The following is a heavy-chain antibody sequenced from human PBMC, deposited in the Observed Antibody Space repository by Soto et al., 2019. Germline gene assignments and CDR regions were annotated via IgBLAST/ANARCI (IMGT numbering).Heavy chain of an antibody. V-gene: IGHV3-48*02. J-gene: IGHJ4*02. Sequence: EVQLMESGGGLVQPGGSLRLSCAASGFTFRSYSMNWVRQAPGKGLEWVSYISGSTSIVYYADSVKGRFTISRDNAKKSLYLQMNSLRDEDTAVYYCARVGMDDTSGYYNTRYFFDYWGQGTLVTVSS. CDR3: ARVGMDDTSGYYNTRYFFDY. CDR2: ISGSTSIV. CDR1: GFTFRSYS. D-gene: IGHD3-22*01.